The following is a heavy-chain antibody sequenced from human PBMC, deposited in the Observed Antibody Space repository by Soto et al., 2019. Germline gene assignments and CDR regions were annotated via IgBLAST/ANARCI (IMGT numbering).Heavy chain of an antibody. Sequence: SETLSLTCTVSGGSISSSSYYWGWIRQPPGKGLEWIGSIYYSGSTYYNPSLKSRVTISVDTSKNQFSLKLSSVTAADTAVYYCASWDYYGSGSYYNADETIDYWGQGTLVTVSS. D-gene: IGHD3-10*01. CDR1: GGSISSSSYY. J-gene: IGHJ4*02. CDR3: ASWDYYGSGSYYNADETIDY. V-gene: IGHV4-39*01. CDR2: IYYSGST.